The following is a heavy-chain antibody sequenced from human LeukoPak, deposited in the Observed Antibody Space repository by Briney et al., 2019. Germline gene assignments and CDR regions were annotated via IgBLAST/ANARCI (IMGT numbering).Heavy chain of an antibody. CDR3: ARDTWGYASAFDI. V-gene: IGHV3-23*01. J-gene: IGHJ3*02. Sequence: GGSLRLSCAASGFAFSFYAMSWVRQAPGKGPEWVSTINASGGNTYFAGSVKGRLTISRDNSKNTLYLQMNSLRAEGTAVYYCARDTWGYASAFDIWGQGTLVTVSS. CDR2: INASGGNT. CDR1: GFAFSFYA. D-gene: IGHD5-12*01.